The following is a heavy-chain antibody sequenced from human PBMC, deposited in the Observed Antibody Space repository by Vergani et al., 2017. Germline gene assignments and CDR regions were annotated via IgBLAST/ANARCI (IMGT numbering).Heavy chain of an antibody. Sequence: QLQLQESGPGLVKPSETLSLTCTVSGGSISSHYWSWIRQPPGKGLEWIGYIYYSGSTNYNPSLKSRVTISVDTSKNQFSLKLSSVTAADTAVYYCARGQVDDQFDYWGQGTLVTVSS. CDR2: IYYSGST. D-gene: IGHD2-2*01. J-gene: IGHJ4*02. CDR3: ARGQVDDQFDY. CDR1: GGSISSHY. V-gene: IGHV4-59*11.